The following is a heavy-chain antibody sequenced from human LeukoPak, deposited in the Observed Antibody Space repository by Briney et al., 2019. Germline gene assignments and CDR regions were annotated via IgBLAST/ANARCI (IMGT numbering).Heavy chain of an antibody. Sequence: SETLSLTCAVYGGSFSGYHWSWIRQPPGKGLEWIGKINHSGSTSYDPSLESRATISVDTPKNQLSLKMSSVIAADTAVYYCARETMVRGVISGWFDPWGQGTLVTVSS. D-gene: IGHD3-10*01. CDR3: ARETMVRGVISGWFDP. J-gene: IGHJ5*02. CDR2: INHSGST. V-gene: IGHV4-34*01. CDR1: GGSFSGYH.